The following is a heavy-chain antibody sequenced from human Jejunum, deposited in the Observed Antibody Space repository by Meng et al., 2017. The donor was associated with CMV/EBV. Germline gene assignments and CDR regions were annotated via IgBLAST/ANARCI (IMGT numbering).Heavy chain of an antibody. V-gene: IGHV4-39*01. J-gene: IGHJ5*02. D-gene: IGHD3-10*01. CDR1: GVSISSISYY. CDR3: MRRMAVSGMRGP. Sequence: TVTGVSISSISYYWACFRQPPGKGLEWIGNVDYDGVTNYSPSLKSRVTMSADTSKNQFSLNLSSLTAADTAVYYCMRRMAVSGMRGPWGQGTLVTVSS. CDR2: VDYDGVT.